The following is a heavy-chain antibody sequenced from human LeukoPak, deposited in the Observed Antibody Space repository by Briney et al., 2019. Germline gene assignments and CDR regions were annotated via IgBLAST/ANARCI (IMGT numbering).Heavy chain of an antibody. CDR3: ARHGLRITMVRGARAFDP. V-gene: IGHV4-34*01. D-gene: IGHD3-10*01. J-gene: IGHJ5*02. CDR2: INHSGST. Sequence: SETLSLTCAVYGGSFSGYYWSWIRQPPGKGLEWIGEINHSGSTNYNPSLKSRVTISVDTSKNQFSLKLSSVTAADTAVYYCARHGLRITMVRGARAFDPWGQGTLVTVSS. CDR1: GGSFSGYY.